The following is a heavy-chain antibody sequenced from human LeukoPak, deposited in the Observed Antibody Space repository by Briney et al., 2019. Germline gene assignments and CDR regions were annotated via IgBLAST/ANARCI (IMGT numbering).Heavy chain of an antibody. V-gene: IGHV1-3*01. D-gene: IGHD2-15*01. CDR3: ARDHVVGLAPFDP. CDR2: IYVNNGNT. CDR1: GYAFTTYG. J-gene: IGHJ5*02. Sequence: GASVKVSCKASGYAFTTYGIHWVRQAPGQGLEWMGYIYVNNGNTKYSQKLQGRVILSRDTSASTAYMELSSLESEDTAVYYCARDHVVGLAPFDPWGQGTLVTVSS.